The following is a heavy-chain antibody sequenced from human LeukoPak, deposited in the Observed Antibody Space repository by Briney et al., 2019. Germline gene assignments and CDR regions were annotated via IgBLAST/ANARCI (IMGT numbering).Heavy chain of an antibody. CDR1: GGSISSSSYY. V-gene: IGHV4-39*07. CDR3: ARDRVTMVRGDSY. CDR2: IYYSGST. J-gene: IGHJ4*02. D-gene: IGHD3-10*01. Sequence: SETLSLTCTVPGGSISSSSYYWGWIRQPPGKGLEWIGSIYYSGSTYYNPSLKSRVTISVDTSKNQFSLKLSSVTAADTAVYYCARDRVTMVRGDSYWGQGTLVTVSS.